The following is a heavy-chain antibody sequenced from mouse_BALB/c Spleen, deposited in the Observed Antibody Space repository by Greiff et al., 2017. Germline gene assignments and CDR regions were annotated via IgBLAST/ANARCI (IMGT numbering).Heavy chain of an antibody. CDR1: GYTFTSYW. D-gene: IGHD1-2*01. V-gene: IGHV1-7*01. CDR3: ARWVRLRGYFDY. CDR2: INPSTGYT. Sequence: VQLQQSGAELAKPGASVKMSCKASGYTFTSYWMHWVKQRPGQGLEWIGYINPSTGYTEYNQKFKDKATLTADKSSSTAYMQLSSLTSEDSAVYSCARWVRLRGYFDYWGQGTTLTVSS. J-gene: IGHJ2*01.